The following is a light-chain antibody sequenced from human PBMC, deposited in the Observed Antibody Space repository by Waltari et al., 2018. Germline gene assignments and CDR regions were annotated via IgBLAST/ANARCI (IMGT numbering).Light chain of an antibody. CDR2: EVS. Sequence: SALTQPASVSGSPGPSITISCLGTRTDVGGSHSFPWSQQHPGKVPKLMIYEVSNRPSGVSNRFTASKSGNTASLTISGLQAEDEADYYCSSYTSSNSWVFGGGTKLTVL. V-gene: IGLV2-14*01. CDR1: RTDVGGSHS. J-gene: IGLJ3*02. CDR3: SSYTSSNSWV.